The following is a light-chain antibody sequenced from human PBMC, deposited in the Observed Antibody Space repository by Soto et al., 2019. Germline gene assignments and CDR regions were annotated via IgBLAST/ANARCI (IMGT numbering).Light chain of an antibody. V-gene: IGKV3-15*01. J-gene: IGKJ1*01. Sequence: EIVMTQSPATPSVSPGERATLSCRASQSVSSNLAWYQHKPGQAPRLLIYGASTRATGIPARFSGSGSGTEFTLTISSLQSEDFALYYCQQYNNWPGTFGQGTKVDIK. CDR2: GAS. CDR1: QSVSSN. CDR3: QQYNNWPGT.